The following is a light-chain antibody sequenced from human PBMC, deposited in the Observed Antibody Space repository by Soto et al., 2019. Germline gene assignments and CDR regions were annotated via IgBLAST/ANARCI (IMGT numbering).Light chain of an antibody. Sequence: ETVLTQSPATLSVSPGERATLSCRASQSISSDLAWYQQKPGQAPRLLIYGASTTATAIPGRFSGSGSGREFTLSISSLQSEDFATYYCQQCRNWPRGFTFGQGTTLEIK. CDR1: QSISSD. V-gene: IGKV3-15*01. CDR3: QQCRNWPRGFT. CDR2: GAS. J-gene: IGKJ2*01.